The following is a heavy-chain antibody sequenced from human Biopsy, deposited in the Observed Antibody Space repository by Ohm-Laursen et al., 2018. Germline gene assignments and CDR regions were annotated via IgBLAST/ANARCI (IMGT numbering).Heavy chain of an antibody. CDR2: IDYSGRT. D-gene: IGHD2/OR15-2a*01. J-gene: IGHJ6*02. CDR1: GGTISSDY. CDR3: ARATNSTGWPYYYFYGMDV. V-gene: IGHV4-59*01. Sequence: SETLSLTCPVSGGTISSDYWSWIWQTPGKGLEWIGYIDYSGRTNYNPSLKSLVTISVNTSKNQFSLRLNSVTAADTAVYYCARATNSTGWPYYYFYGMDVWGQGTTVTVSS.